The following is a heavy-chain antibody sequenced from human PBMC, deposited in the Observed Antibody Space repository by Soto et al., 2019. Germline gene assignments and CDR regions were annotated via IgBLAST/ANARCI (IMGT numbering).Heavy chain of an antibody. CDR1: GGSISSYY. D-gene: IGHD3-22*01. J-gene: IGHJ3*02. CDR2: IYYSGST. Sequence: SETLSLTCTVSGGSISSYYWSWIRQPPGKGLEWIGYIYYSGSTNYNPSLKSRVTTTVDTPKNQFSLELSSVTAADTAVYYCAGSNDSSGYYSGAFDIWGQGTMVTVSS. CDR3: AGSNDSSGYYSGAFDI. V-gene: IGHV4-59*01.